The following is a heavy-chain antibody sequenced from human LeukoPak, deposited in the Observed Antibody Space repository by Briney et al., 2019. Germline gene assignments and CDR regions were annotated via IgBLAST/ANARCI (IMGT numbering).Heavy chain of an antibody. CDR2: ISGSGGST. V-gene: IGHV3-23*01. D-gene: IGHD6-19*01. Sequence: PGGSLRLSCAASGFTFSSYSMNWVRQAPGKGLEWVSGISGSGGSTYYADSVKGRFTISRDNSKNTLYLQMNSLRAEDTAVYYCAKRLMYSNGWYYFDYWGQGTLVTVSS. J-gene: IGHJ4*02. CDR1: GFTFSSYS. CDR3: AKRLMYSNGWYYFDY.